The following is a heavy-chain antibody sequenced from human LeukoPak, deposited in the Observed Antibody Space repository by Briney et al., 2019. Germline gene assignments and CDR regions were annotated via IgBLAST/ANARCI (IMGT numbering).Heavy chain of an antibody. D-gene: IGHD3-3*01. CDR3: ARDPGDYDFWSGYYGGFFDY. J-gene: IGHJ4*02. CDR2: ISSSSYI. CDR1: GFTFSSYS. V-gene: IGHV3-21*01. Sequence: GGSLRLSCAASGFTFSSYSMNWVRQAPGKGLEWVSSISSSSYIYYADPVKGRFTISRDNAKNSLYLQMNSLRAEDTAVYYCARDPGDYDFWSGYYGGFFDYWGQGTLVTVSS.